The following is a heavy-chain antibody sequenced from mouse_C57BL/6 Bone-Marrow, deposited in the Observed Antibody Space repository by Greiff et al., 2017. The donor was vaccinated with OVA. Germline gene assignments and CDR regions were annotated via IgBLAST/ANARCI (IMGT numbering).Heavy chain of an antibody. V-gene: IGHV1-47*01. Sequence: QVQLKESGAELVKPGASVKMSCKASGYTFTTYPIEWMKQNHGKSLEWIGNFHPYNDDTKYNEKFKGKATLTVEKSSSTVYLELSRLTSDDSAVYYCARQSHYAHWYFDVWGTGTTVTVSS. CDR2: FHPYNDDT. CDR3: ARQSHYAHWYFDV. CDR1: GYTFTTYP. J-gene: IGHJ1*03. D-gene: IGHD2-5*01.